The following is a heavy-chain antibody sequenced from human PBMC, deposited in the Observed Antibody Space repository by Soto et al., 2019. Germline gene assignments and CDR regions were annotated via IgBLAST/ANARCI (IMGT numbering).Heavy chain of an antibody. D-gene: IGHD3-3*01. CDR2: IYYSGST. CDR3: ARMSGERNDAFDI. V-gene: IGHV4-31*03. J-gene: IGHJ3*02. Sequence: SDTLSLTCTVSGGSISSGGYYWSWIRQHPGKGLEWIGYIYYSGSTYYNPSLKSRVTISVDTSKNQFSQKLSSVTAADTAVYYCARMSGERNDAFDIWGQGTMVTVSS. CDR1: GGSISSGGYY.